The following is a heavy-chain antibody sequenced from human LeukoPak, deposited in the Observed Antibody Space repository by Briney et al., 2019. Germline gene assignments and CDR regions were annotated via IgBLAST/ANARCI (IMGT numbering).Heavy chain of an antibody. Sequence: ASVKVSCKASGYTFTSYGISWVRQAPGQGLEWMGWISAYNGNTNYAQKLQGRVTMTTDTSTSTAYMELSRLRSDDTAVYYCARDNDFWSGHKYYYYMGVWGKGTTVTVSS. D-gene: IGHD3-3*01. CDR3: ARDNDFWSGHKYYYYMGV. CDR1: GYTFTSYG. V-gene: IGHV1-18*01. J-gene: IGHJ6*03. CDR2: ISAYNGNT.